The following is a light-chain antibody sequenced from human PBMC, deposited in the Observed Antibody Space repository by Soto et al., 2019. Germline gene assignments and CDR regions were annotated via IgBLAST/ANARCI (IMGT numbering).Light chain of an antibody. CDR2: SAS. Sequence: IVLTQSPGTLSLSPGERGTLSCRASQNLGTLYLAWFQQKSGQAPRLLIYSASRRATGIPDRFTGSGSGTDFTLTINRVEPEDFAGYFCQQYAGSPRTFGQGTKVDIK. CDR3: QQYAGSPRT. J-gene: IGKJ1*01. CDR1: QNLGTLY. V-gene: IGKV3-20*01.